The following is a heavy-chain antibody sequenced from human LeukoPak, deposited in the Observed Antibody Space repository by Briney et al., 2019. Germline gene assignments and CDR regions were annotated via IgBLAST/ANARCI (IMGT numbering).Heavy chain of an antibody. CDR1: GFTFSSYA. D-gene: IGHD2-15*01. CDR3: AKRRGDCSDGQGCGDY. V-gene: IGHV3-30*04. J-gene: IGHJ4*02. Sequence: PGRSLRLSCAASGFTFSSYAMHWVRQAPGKGLEWVAVISYDGSNKYYADSVKGRFTISRDNSKHTLYLQMNSLRTEDTAVYYCAKRRGDCSDGQGCGDYWGQGTLVTVSS. CDR2: ISYDGSNK.